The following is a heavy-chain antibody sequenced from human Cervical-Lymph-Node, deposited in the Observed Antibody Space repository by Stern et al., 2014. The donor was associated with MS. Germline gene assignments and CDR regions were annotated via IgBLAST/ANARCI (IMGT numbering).Heavy chain of an antibody. CDR3: ARDVHYYDSSGYFDY. J-gene: IGHJ4*02. D-gene: IGHD3-22*01. CDR1: GGSISSGGYY. CDR2: IYYSGST. Sequence: VQLVKSGPGLVKPSQTLSLTCTVSGGSISSGGYYWSWIRQHPGKGLEWIGYIYYSGSTYYNPSLKSRVTISVDTSKNQFSLKLSSVTAADTAVYYCARDVHYYDSSGYFDYWGQGTLVTVSS. V-gene: IGHV4-31*03.